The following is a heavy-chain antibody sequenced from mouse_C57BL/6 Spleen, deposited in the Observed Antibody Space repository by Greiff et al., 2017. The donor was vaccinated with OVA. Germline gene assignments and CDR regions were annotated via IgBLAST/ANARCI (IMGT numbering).Heavy chain of an antibody. CDR1: GYTFTSYW. D-gene: IGHD2-5*01. CDR2: IDPSDSYT. CDR3: ARAYYSNGAWFAY. V-gene: IGHV1-50*01. J-gene: IGHJ3*01. Sequence: QVQLQQPGAELVKPGASVKLSCKASGYTFTSYWMQWVKQRPGQGLEWIGEIDPSDSYTNYNQKFKGKATLTVDTSSSTAYMQLSSLTSEDSAVYYGARAYYSNGAWFAYWGQGTLVTVSA.